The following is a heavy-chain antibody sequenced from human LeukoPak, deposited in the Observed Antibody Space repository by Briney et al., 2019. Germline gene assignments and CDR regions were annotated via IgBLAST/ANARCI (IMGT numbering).Heavy chain of an antibody. D-gene: IGHD6-13*01. CDR3: ARDCDSTTCYDY. V-gene: IGHV3-7*01. CDR2: INQDGSEI. J-gene: IGHJ4*02. Sequence: PGESLRLSCVASGFTFSSFRMSWVRQPPGKGLEWVANINQDGSEIYYVDSVKGRFTVSIDNAKNSLYLQMNSLRAQDTAVYYCARDCDSTTCYDYWGQGTLVTVSS. CDR1: GFTFSSFR.